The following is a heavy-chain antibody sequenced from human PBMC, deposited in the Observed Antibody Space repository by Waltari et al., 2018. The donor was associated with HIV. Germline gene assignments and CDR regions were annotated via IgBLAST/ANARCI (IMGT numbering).Heavy chain of an antibody. CDR2: ISTISSAI. J-gene: IGHJ4*02. V-gene: IGHV3-48*01. CDR1: GFSFSSYS. D-gene: IGHD6-6*01. CDR3: ARDRTRYYFDS. Sequence: EVQLVESGGGLVQPGGSLRLSCTASGFSFSSYSMNGVRQAPGKGLDWVSYISTISSAIFYADAVKGRFTISRDTAKNSRYLQMNSLRAEDTAVYYCARDRTRYYFDSWGQGTLVTVSS.